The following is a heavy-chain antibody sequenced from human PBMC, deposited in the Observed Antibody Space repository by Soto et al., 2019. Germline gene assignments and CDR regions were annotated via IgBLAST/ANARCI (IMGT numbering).Heavy chain of an antibody. V-gene: IGHV3-23*01. CDR3: AKDRYSSGWYHDAFDI. CDR1: GFTFSSYA. J-gene: IGHJ3*02. D-gene: IGHD6-19*01. Sequence: EVQLLESGGGLVQPGGSLRLSCAASGFTFSSYAMSWVRQAPGKGLEWVSAISGSGGSTYYADSVKGRFTISRDNSKNTLYLQKNSLRAEDTSVDYSAKDRYSSGWYHDAFDIWGEGTMVTVSS. CDR2: ISGSGGST.